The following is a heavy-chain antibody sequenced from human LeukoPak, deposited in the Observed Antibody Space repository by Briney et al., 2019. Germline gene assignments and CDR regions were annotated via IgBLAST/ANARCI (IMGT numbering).Heavy chain of an antibody. CDR3: ARWDIVVVPTTMELGFDP. J-gene: IGHJ5*02. V-gene: IGHV5-51*01. D-gene: IGHD2-2*01. CDR1: GYTFTRYW. Sequence: PGESLKISCKGSGYTFTRYWIGWVRQMPGKGLEWMGIIYPGDSDIRYSPSFQGQVTISADRSISTAYLQWSSLKASDTAIYYCARWDIVVVPTTMELGFDPWGQGTLVTVSS. CDR2: IYPGDSDI.